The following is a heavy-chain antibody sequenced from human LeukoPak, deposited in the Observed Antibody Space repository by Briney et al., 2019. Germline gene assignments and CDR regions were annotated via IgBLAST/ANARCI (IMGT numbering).Heavy chain of an antibody. CDR2: INHSGST. V-gene: IGHV4-34*01. Sequence: SETLSLTCAVYGGSFSGYYWSWTRQPPGKGLEWIGEINHSGSTNYNPSLKSRVTISVDTSKNQFSLKLSSVTAADTAVYYCATGTYDSSGFRSWGQGTLVTVSS. CDR1: GGSFSGYY. CDR3: ATGTYDSSGFRS. J-gene: IGHJ4*02. D-gene: IGHD3-22*01.